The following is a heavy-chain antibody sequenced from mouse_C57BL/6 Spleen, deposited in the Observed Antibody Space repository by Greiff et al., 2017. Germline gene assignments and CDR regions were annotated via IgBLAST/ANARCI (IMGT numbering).Heavy chain of an antibody. D-gene: IGHD2-12*01. J-gene: IGHJ4*01. CDR1: GYTFTDYY. CDR3: ARAIDGLYAMYY. V-gene: IGHV1-26*01. CDR2: INPNNGGT. Sequence: VQLQQSGPALVKPGASVKISCKASGYTFTDYYMNWVKQSHGKSLEWIGDINPNNGGTSYNQKFKGKATLTVDKSSSTAYMELRSLTSEDSAVYYCARAIDGLYAMYYWGQGTSVTVSS.